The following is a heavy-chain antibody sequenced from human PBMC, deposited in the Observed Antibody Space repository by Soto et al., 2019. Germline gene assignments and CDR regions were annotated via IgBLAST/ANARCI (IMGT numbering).Heavy chain of an antibody. CDR3: AKNPSITIFGVVSPHYYYYGMDV. CDR1: GFTFSSYG. D-gene: IGHD3-3*01. J-gene: IGHJ6*02. V-gene: IGHV3-30*18. CDR2: ISYDGSNT. Sequence: GGSLRLCCAASGFTFSSYGMHWVRQAPGKGLEWVAVISYDGSNTYYADSVKGRFTISRDNSKNTLYLQMNSLRAEDTAVYYCAKNPSITIFGVVSPHYYYYGMDVWGQGTTVTVSS.